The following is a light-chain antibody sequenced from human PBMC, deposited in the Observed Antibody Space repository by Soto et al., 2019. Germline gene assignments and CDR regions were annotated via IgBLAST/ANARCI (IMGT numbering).Light chain of an antibody. J-gene: IGKJ4*01. V-gene: IGKV3-20*01. Sequence: ENVLTQSPGTLSLSPGERAPLSCRASQSVSSTYLAWYQHNPGQAPRLLIYGASFRATGIPHRFSGSGAGTDFTLTISSLESEDAAVYYCQQYSSSPLTFGGGTKVDIK. CDR1: QSVSSTY. CDR3: QQYSSSPLT. CDR2: GAS.